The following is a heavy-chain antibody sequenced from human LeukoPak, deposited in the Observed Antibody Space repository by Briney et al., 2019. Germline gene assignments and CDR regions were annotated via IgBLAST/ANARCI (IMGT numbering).Heavy chain of an antibody. CDR2: IKQDESEK. D-gene: IGHD1-26*01. CDR3: AKSSGSYDWERDFGY. J-gene: IGHJ4*02. V-gene: IGHV3-7*01. CDR1: GFIFSNYW. Sequence: GGSLRLSCAASGFIFSNYWMSWVRQAPGKGLEWVANIKQDESEKYYVDSVKGRFTISRDNSKNTLYLQMNSLRAEDTAVYYCAKSSGSYDWERDFGYWGQGTLVTVSS.